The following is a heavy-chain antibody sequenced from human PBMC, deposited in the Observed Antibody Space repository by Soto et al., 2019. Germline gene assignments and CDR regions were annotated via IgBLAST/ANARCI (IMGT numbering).Heavy chain of an antibody. D-gene: IGHD2-2*01. J-gene: IGHJ4*02. CDR1: GFTFSSYD. CDR2: IGTAGDT. CDR3: ARFVHYCSSTSCYYYFDY. V-gene: IGHV3-13*01. Sequence: GGSLRLSCAASGFTFSSYDMHWVRQATGKGLEWVSAIGTAGDTYYPGSVKGRFTISRENAKNSLYLQMNSLRAGDTAVYYCARFVHYCSSTSCYYYFDYWGQGTLVTVSS.